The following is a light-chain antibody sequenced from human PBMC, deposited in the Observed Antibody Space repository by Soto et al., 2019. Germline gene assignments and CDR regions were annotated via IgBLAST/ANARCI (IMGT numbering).Light chain of an antibody. Sequence: EIVLTQSPGTLSLSPGERATLSCRASQSVSSHLAWYQQKPGQAPRLLIDDASNRAAGIPARFSGSGSGTDFTLTISSLEPEDFAVYYCQQRSDWPPFTFGGGTKVEIK. V-gene: IGKV3-11*01. CDR2: DAS. CDR1: QSVSSH. J-gene: IGKJ4*01. CDR3: QQRSDWPPFT.